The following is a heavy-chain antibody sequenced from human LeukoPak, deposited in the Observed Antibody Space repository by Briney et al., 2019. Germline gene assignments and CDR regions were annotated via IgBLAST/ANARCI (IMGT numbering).Heavy chain of an antibody. J-gene: IGHJ4*02. V-gene: IGHV3-9*01. CDR1: GFTFDDYA. Sequence: PGGSLRLSCAASGFTFDDYARHWVRQAPGKGLEWVSGISWNSGSIGYADSVKGRFTISRDNAKNSLYLQMNSLRAEDTALYYCAKSPGYGDYEFDYWGQGTLVTVSS. CDR2: ISWNSGSI. D-gene: IGHD4-17*01. CDR3: AKSPGYGDYEFDY.